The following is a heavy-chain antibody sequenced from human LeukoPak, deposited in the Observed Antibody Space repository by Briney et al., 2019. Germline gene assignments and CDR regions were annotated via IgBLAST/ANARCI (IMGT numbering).Heavy chain of an antibody. CDR1: GFTFSSYD. J-gene: IGHJ4*02. CDR2: INTISSTK. CDR3: ARDGQQLGF. Sequence: GGSLRLSCAASGFTFSSYDMNWVRQAPGKGLERVSYINTISSTKYYADSVKGRFTISRDNAKTSLYLQMNSLRAEDTAVYYCARDGQQLGFWGQGTLVTVSS. V-gene: IGHV3-48*04. D-gene: IGHD6-13*01.